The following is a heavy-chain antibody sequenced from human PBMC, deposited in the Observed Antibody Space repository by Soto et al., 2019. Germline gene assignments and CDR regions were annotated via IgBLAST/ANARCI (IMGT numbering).Heavy chain of an antibody. CDR2: ISYDGSNK. J-gene: IGHJ5*02. Sequence: QVQLVESGGGVVQPGRSLRLSCAASGFTFSSYAMHWVRQAPGKGLEWVAVISYDGSNKYYADSVKGRFTISRDNSKNTLYRQMNSRRAEDTAVYYCARDGGSSWLRFDPWGQGTLVTVSS. D-gene: IGHD6-13*01. CDR3: ARDGGSSWLRFDP. CDR1: GFTFSSYA. V-gene: IGHV3-30-3*01.